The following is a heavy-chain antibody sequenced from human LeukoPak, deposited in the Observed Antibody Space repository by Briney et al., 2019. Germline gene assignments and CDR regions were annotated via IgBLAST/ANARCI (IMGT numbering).Heavy chain of an antibody. J-gene: IGHJ4*02. CDR3: AKDLNYFGSGKYYTSDCDS. CDR1: GFTFSRYA. V-gene: IGHV3-23*01. D-gene: IGHD3-9*01. Sequence: GSLRLSCTASGFTFSRYAMSWVRQAPGKGLEWVSAISVSGSGGATYYADSVKGRFSISRDNSQNTLYLDMNSLRAEDTAVYYCAKDLNYFGSGKYYTSDCDSWGQGTLVTVSS. CDR2: ISVSGSGGAT.